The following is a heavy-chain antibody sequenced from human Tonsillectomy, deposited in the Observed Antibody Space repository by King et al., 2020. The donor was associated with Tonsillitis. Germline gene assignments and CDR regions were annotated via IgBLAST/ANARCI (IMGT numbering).Heavy chain of an antibody. CDR1: GYTFSNYG. Sequence: VQLVQSGAEVEKPGASVKVSCKASGYTFSNYGLNWVRQAPGRGLEWMGWISVYNGDTKYTQNLQGRVTMTTDTSTSTAYMEMRNLRSEDTAVYYCARDRVGIAVVSDAMDYWGQGTLVTVSS. J-gene: IGHJ4*02. D-gene: IGHD2-2*01. CDR2: ISVYNGDT. CDR3: ARDRVGIAVVSDAMDY. V-gene: IGHV1-18*04.